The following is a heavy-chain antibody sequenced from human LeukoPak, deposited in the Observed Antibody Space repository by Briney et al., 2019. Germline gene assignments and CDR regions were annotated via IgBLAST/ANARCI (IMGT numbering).Heavy chain of an antibody. CDR2: INPNSGGT. D-gene: IGHD2-2*01. CDR1: GYTFTGYY. J-gene: IGHJ4*02. CDR3: ARDVGYCSSASCRDY. V-gene: IGHV1-2*06. Sequence: GASVKVSCKASGYTFTGYYMHWVRQAPGQGLEWMGRINPNSGGTNYAQKFQGRVTMTRDTSISTAYMELSRLRSDDTAVYYCARDVGYCSSASCRDYWGQGTLVTVSS.